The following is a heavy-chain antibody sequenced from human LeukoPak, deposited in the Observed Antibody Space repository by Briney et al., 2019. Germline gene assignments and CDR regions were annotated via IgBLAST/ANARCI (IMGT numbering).Heavy chain of an antibody. CDR3: ARGLSLSAPRRRYCSGGSCYWNYYYYGMDV. J-gene: IGHJ6*02. D-gene: IGHD2-15*01. CDR2: IYHSGST. V-gene: IGHV4-30-2*01. CDR1: GGSISSGGYS. Sequence: PSQTLSLTCAVSGGSISSGGYSWSWIRQPPGKGLEWIGYIYHSGSTYYNPSLKSRVTISVDRSKNQFPLKLSSVTAADTAVYYCARGLSLSAPRRRYCSGGSCYWNYYYYGMDVWGQGTTVTVSS.